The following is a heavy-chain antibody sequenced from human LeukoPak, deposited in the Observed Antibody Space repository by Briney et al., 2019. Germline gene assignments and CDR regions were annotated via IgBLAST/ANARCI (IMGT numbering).Heavy chain of an antibody. CDR2: IYRGDSDP. V-gene: IGHV5-51*01. CDR3: ARLGYDSSGYYHSFYFDY. J-gene: IGHJ4*02. Sequence: GESLKISCKGSGYSFTNYWIGWVRQMPGKGLEWMGIIYRGDSDPRYSPSFQGQVTISADKSINTAYLQWSSLKASDTAMYYCARLGYDSSGYYHSFYFDYWGPGTLVSVSS. D-gene: IGHD3-22*01. CDR1: GYSFTNYW.